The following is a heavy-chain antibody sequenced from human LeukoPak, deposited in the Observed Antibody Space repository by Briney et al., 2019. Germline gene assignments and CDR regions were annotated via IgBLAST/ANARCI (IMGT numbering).Heavy chain of an antibody. V-gene: IGHV3-74*01. CDR3: ARGGLYSSSAFDY. D-gene: IGHD6-13*01. J-gene: IGHJ4*02. CDR2: INSAGSST. CDR1: GFTFGGSW. Sequence: GGSQRLFCAAAGFTFGGSWMHWASQAAGEWPVWVSRINSAGSSTSYADSVKGRYTISRDNAKNTLYLQMNSLRAEDTAVYYCARGGLYSSSAFDYWGQGTLVTVSS.